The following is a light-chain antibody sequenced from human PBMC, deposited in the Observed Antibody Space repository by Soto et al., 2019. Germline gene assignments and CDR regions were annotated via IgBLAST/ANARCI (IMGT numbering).Light chain of an antibody. V-gene: IGKV3-15*01. J-gene: IGKJ1*01. Sequence: EVVMTQSPATLSVSPGEGVTLSCRASQGIGDTLAWYQEKPGQGPRLLIHGATTRATGIPARFSGSGSGTEFTLTISSLQSEDFAVYYCQQYNNWPRTFGQGTKVDIK. CDR3: QQYNNWPRT. CDR2: GAT. CDR1: QGIGDT.